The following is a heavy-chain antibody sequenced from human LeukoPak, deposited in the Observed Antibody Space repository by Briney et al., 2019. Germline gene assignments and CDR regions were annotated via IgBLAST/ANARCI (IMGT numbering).Heavy chain of an antibody. CDR2: IYYSGST. CDR1: GGSISGGLYY. Sequence: SETLSLTCTVSGGSISGGLYYWGWLRQPPGKGLEWIGSIYYSGSTYYNPSLKSRVTISVDTSKNQFSLKLSSVTAADTAVYYCARVDQVVPADVWGQGTLVTVSS. V-gene: IGHV4-39*07. CDR3: ARVDQVVPADV. D-gene: IGHD2-2*01. J-gene: IGHJ4*02.